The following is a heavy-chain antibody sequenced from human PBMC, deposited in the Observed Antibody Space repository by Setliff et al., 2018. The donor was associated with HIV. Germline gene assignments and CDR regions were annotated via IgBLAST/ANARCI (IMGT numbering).Heavy chain of an antibody. J-gene: IGHJ6*03. V-gene: IGHV3-30*02. D-gene: IGHD3-10*01. CDR1: GFSFSHYG. Sequence: PGGSLRLSCAASGFSFSHYGMHWVRQAPGKGLEWVAFIWYDGNNIKYADSVKGRFTISRDNSKNTLYLQMNSLRIEDSGAYYCANSYSASGNYHYYDYLDVWGKGTTVTVSS. CDR2: IWYDGNNI. CDR3: ANSYSASGNYHYYDYLDV.